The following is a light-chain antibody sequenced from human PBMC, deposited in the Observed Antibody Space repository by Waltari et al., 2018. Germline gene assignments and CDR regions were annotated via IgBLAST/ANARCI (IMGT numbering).Light chain of an antibody. V-gene: IGKV3-15*01. CDR3: QQYNSYHT. J-gene: IGKJ2*01. CDR2: GAS. CDR1: HSIGTN. Sequence: IVMTQSPATLSLSPGERATLTCSASHSIGTNLAWFQEKPGQAPRLLIYGASTRTTGVPARFSGSGSGTDFTLVISSLQSEDFATYYCQQYNSYHTFGQGTKLEIK.